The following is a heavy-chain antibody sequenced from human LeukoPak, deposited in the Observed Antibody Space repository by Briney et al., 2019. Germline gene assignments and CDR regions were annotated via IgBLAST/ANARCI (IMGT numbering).Heavy chain of an antibody. Sequence: GGSLRLSCAASGLTFSSYWMSWVRQAPGKGLEWVANIKQDGSEKYYVDSVKGRFTISRDNAKNSLYLQMNSLRAEDTAVYYCARALRMDVWGQGTTVTVSS. CDR2: IKQDGSEK. J-gene: IGHJ6*02. V-gene: IGHV3-7*03. CDR3: ARALRMDV. CDR1: GLTFSSYW.